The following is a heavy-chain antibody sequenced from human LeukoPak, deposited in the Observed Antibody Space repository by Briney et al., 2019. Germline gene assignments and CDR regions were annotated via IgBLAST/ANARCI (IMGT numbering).Heavy chain of an antibody. J-gene: IGHJ3*02. CDR2: ISGSGSGGST. V-gene: IGHV3-23*01. CDR3: AKARYYDSSGYRLYRMIAFDI. CDR1: GFTFSSYA. Sequence: PGGSLRLSCAASGFTFSSYAMSWVRQAPGKGLEWVSSISGSGSGGSTYYADSVKGRFTISRDNSKNTLYLQMNSLRAEDTAVYYCAKARYYDSSGYRLYRMIAFDIWGQGTMVTVSS. D-gene: IGHD3-22*01.